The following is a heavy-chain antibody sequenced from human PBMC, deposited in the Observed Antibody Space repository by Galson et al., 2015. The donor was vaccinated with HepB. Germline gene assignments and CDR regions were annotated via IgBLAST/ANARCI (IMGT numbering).Heavy chain of an antibody. CDR2: INPSGGST. D-gene: IGHD2-2*01. CDR1: GYTFTSYY. CDR3: ARGGYCSSTSCLFVGWYFDL. V-gene: IGHV1-46*01. Sequence: SVKVSCKASGYTFTSYYMHWVRQAPGQGLEWMGIINPSGGSTSYAQKFQGRVTMTRDTSTSTVYMELSSPRSEDTAVYYCARGGYCSSTSCLFVGWYFDLWGRGTLVTVSS. J-gene: IGHJ2*01.